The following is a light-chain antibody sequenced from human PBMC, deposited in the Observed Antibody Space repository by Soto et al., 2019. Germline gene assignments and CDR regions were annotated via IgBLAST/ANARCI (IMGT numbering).Light chain of an antibody. V-gene: IGKV1-39*01. J-gene: IGKJ1*01. Sequence: DIRMTQSPSSLSASIGDRVTITCRASQTINNCLNWYQQEPGKAPKLLIYGAVTLHSGVPSRFSGSGSGTDFTLTITSLQTEDFATYYCQQSYKTPPTLGRGTKVDIK. CDR1: QTINNC. CDR3: QQSYKTPPT. CDR2: GAV.